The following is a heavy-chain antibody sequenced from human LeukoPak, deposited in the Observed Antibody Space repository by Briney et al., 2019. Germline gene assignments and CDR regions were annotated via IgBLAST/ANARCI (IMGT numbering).Heavy chain of an antibody. Sequence: PGGSLRLSCAASGFTFSSYAMSWVRQAPGKGLEWVSGISSSGGSAFYADSVKGRFTISRDNSKNTLFLQMISLRAEDTAVYYCAKGGYYGSGSEYWGQGTLVAVSS. CDR2: ISSSGGSA. CDR1: GFTFSSYA. D-gene: IGHD3-10*01. J-gene: IGHJ4*02. V-gene: IGHV3-23*01. CDR3: AKGGYYGSGSEY.